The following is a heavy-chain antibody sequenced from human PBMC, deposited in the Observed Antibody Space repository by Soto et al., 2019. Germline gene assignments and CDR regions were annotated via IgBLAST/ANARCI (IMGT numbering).Heavy chain of an antibody. J-gene: IGHJ5*02. CDR3: ARGVGATYNRLPP. Sequence: QMQLVQSGAEVKQPGASVKVSCKASGYTFTDYYLQWVRQAPGQAPEWMGWIHPNSGGSKYAQKSQGRVTMTRDTSINKADVELSRLITYGTGVYYCARGVGATYNRLPPWG. CDR2: IHPNSGGS. D-gene: IGHD1-26*01. CDR1: GYTFTDYY. V-gene: IGHV1-2*02.